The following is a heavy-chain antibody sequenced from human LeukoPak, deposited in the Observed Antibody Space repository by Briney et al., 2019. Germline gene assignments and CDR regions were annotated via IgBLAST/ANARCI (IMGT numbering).Heavy chain of an antibody. D-gene: IGHD5-12*01. V-gene: IGHV3-30*03. J-gene: IGHJ4*02. CDR1: GFTFSNYG. Sequence: GGSLRLSCAASGFTFSNYGIHWVRKAPGKGLEGGPVISYDGINKYYTDSVKGRFTISRDNSKNTVYLQMNSLRSEDTAVYYCARDLASSRSGYTSWYFDYWGQGTLVTVSS. CDR3: ARDLASSRSGYTSWYFDY. CDR2: ISYDGINK.